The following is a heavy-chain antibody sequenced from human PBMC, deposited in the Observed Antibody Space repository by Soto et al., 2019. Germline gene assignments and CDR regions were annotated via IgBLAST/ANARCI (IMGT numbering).Heavy chain of an antibody. CDR1: GGSFSGYY. J-gene: IGHJ4*02. CDR2: INHSGST. V-gene: IGHV4-34*01. Sequence: QVQLQQWGAGLLKPSETLSLTCAVYGGSFSGYYWSWIRQPPGKGLEWIGEINHSGSTNYNPSLKSRVTISVDTSKNQVSLKLSSVTAADTAVYYCARGSSIGYTFWGQGTLVTVSS. CDR3: ARGSSIGYTF. D-gene: IGHD6-13*01.